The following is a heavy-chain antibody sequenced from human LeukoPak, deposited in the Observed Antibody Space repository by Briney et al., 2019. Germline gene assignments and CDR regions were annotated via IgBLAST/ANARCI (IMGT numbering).Heavy chain of an antibody. J-gene: IGHJ4*02. CDR3: ARYEYCSSGRCYIDY. D-gene: IGHD2-2*02. CDR1: RGSITGYY. CDR2: IYYSGST. Sequence: SSETLSLTCTVSRGSITGYYWSWIRQPPGKRLEWIGFIYYSGSTNYNPSLKSRVTISVDTSKNQFSLKLNSVTAADTAVYYCARYEYCSSGRCYIDYWGRGTLVTVSS. V-gene: IGHV4-59*01.